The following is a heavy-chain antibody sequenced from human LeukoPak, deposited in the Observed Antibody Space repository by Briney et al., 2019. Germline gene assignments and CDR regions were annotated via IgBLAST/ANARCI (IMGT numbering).Heavy chain of an antibody. CDR2: IYPGDSDT. V-gene: IGHV5-51*01. Sequence: GESLKISCKGSGYSFTSYWIGWVRQMPGKGLEWMGIIYPGDSDTRYSPSFQGQVTISADKSISTAYLQWSSLKASDTAMYYCARLTYDSSGYYSGDAFDIWGQGTMVTVSS. CDR3: ARLTYDSSGYYSGDAFDI. D-gene: IGHD3-22*01. J-gene: IGHJ3*02. CDR1: GYSFTSYW.